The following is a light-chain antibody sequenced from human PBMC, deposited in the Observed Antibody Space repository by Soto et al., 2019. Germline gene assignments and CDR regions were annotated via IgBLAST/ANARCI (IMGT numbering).Light chain of an antibody. CDR3: MQGRHWPWT. CDR2: KVS. CDR1: QSLIHSDGNTY. V-gene: IGKV2-30*02. J-gene: IGKJ1*01. Sequence: DVVMTQSPLSLPVTLGQPASISCRSSQSLIHSDGNTYLNWFQQRPGQSPRRLIYKVSDRDSGVXAXXPGSGSGPDFTLKIRGVEAEDVGVYYCMQGRHWPWTFGQGTEVEIK.